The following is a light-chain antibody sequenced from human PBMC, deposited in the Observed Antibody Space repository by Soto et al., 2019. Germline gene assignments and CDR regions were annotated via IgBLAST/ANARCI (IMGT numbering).Light chain of an antibody. CDR3: QKCAVAPWT. CDR2: DAS. V-gene: IGKV3-20*01. Sequence: EIGLTHSPGTLSLSPGERATLSCRASQTVSHDYLAWYQHRPGQPPRLLIFDASRRDSGIPDRISASGSGTDFALTSSGLQPDGVPAYHCQKCAVAPWTFGKET. J-gene: IGKJ1*01. CDR1: QTVSHDY.